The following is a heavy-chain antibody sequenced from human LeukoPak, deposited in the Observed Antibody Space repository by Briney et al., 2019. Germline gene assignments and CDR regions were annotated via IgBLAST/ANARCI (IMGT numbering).Heavy chain of an antibody. CDR3: ATHTGGYNYWWFDI. J-gene: IGHJ5*02. Sequence: SVRVSCKASGGTFSNYPIIWVRQAPGRGLEWLGGIIPIYGTANYALMFQGRITLTAHESTATAYMELRSLTSDDTAMYFCATHTGGYNYWWFDIWGQGTLVTVSS. CDR2: IIPIYGTA. V-gene: IGHV1-69*13. CDR1: GGTFSNYP. D-gene: IGHD5-24*01.